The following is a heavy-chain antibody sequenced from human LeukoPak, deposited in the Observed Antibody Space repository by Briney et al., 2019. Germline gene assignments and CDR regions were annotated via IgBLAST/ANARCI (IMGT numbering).Heavy chain of an antibody. Sequence: DPGGSLRLSCAASGFTFSSYGMHWLRQAPGKGLEWVAVISFAAGNKYYADSVKGRFTISRDNSKSTLYLQMHSLRAEDTAVYYCAKGEKYYYDSSGYYQAGYMDVWGKGTTVTISS. CDR1: GFTFSSYG. D-gene: IGHD3-22*01. CDR3: AKGEKYYYDSSGYYQAGYMDV. V-gene: IGHV3-30*18. CDR2: ISFAAGNK. J-gene: IGHJ6*03.